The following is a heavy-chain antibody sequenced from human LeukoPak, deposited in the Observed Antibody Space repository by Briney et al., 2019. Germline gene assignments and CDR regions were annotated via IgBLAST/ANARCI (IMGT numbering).Heavy chain of an antibody. J-gene: IGHJ3*02. D-gene: IGHD3-9*01. CDR1: TFTFTSDW. CDR3: ARALTGTTNGLDI. Sequence: GGSLRLSCAASTFTFTSDWMHWVRQAPGRGLVWVSRISNDGSSTNSADSVKGRFTISRDDAKNTLYLQMNSLRAEDTAVYYCARALTGTTNGLDIWGQGTMVTVSS. V-gene: IGHV3-74*01. CDR2: ISNDGSST.